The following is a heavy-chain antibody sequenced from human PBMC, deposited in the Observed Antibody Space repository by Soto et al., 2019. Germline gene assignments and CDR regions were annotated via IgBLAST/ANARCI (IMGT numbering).Heavy chain of an antibody. CDR1: GFTFSSYG. V-gene: IGHV3-30*18. Sequence: QVQLVESGGGVVQPGRSLRLSCAASGFTFSSYGMHWVRQAPGKGLEWVAVISYDGSNKYYADSVKGRFTISRDNSKNTLYLQMNSLRAEDTAVYYCANREEDHYSGSYSDAFDIWGQGTMVTVSS. CDR2: ISYDGSNK. CDR3: ANREEDHYSGSYSDAFDI. J-gene: IGHJ3*02. D-gene: IGHD1-26*01.